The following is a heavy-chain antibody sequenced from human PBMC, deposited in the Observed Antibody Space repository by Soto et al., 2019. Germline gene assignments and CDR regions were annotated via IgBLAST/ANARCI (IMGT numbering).Heavy chain of an antibody. D-gene: IGHD6-19*01. V-gene: IGHV4-39*01. J-gene: IGHJ5*02. CDR1: GDSISSSSYY. CDR2: IYYSGNT. CDR3: ARILWSSGWSRFGP. Sequence: PSETLSLTCSVSGDSISSSSYYWGWLRQPPVKGLEWVGSIYYSGNTYYNASLKSRVTISVDTSKNQSSLNLSSVTAADTAVYYCARILWSSGWSRFGPWGQGTLVTVSS.